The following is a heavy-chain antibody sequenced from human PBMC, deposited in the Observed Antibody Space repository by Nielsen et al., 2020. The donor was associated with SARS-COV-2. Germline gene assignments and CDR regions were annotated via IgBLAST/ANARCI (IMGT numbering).Heavy chain of an antibody. CDR2: IKSKTDGGTT. CDR3: TTDGCSSTSCYTGYYNYMDV. D-gene: IGHD2-2*02. Sequence: VRQAPGKGLEWVGRIKSKTDGGTTDYAAPVKGRFTISRDDSKNTLYLQMNSLKTEDTAVYYCTTDGCSSTSCYTGYYNYMDVWGKGTTVTVSS. V-gene: IGHV3-15*01. J-gene: IGHJ6*03.